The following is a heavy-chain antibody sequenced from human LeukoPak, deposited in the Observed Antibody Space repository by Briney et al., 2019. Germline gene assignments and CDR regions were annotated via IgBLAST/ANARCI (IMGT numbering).Heavy chain of an antibody. CDR1: GGSISSSSYY. CDR2: IYYSGST. Sequence: SETLSLTCTVSGGSISSSSYYWAWMRQPPGKGLEWIGSIYYSGSTYYNPSLKSRVTISVDTSKNQFSLKLSSVTAADTAVFYCASQTAYSTYYWGQGTLVTVSS. D-gene: IGHD3-16*01. V-gene: IGHV4-39*01. J-gene: IGHJ4*02. CDR3: ASQTAYSTYY.